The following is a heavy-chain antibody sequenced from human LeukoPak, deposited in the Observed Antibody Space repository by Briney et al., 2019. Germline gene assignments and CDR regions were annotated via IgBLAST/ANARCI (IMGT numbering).Heavy chain of an antibody. Sequence: GGSLRLSCAASGFTFSSYAMSWVRQAPGKGLEWVSGISGSGDNTYYADSVKGRFTISRDNSKNTLYVQVNSLGTEDTAAYYCAKDPSDYVGAFDIWGQGTMVSVSS. CDR1: GFTFSSYA. CDR2: ISGSGDNT. V-gene: IGHV3-23*01. D-gene: IGHD4-23*01. J-gene: IGHJ3*02. CDR3: AKDPSDYVGAFDI.